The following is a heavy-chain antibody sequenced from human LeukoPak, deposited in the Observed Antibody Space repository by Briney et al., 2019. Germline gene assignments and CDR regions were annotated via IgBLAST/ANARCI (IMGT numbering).Heavy chain of an antibody. Sequence: PGGSLRLSCAASGFTFSSYGMHWVRQAPGKGLEWVAFIRYDGSNKYYADSVKGRFTISRDNSKNTLYLQMNSLRAEDTAVYYCARDRRSYDAGGYYMDVWGKGTTVTISS. V-gene: IGHV3-30*02. J-gene: IGHJ6*03. CDR3: ARDRRSYDAGGYYMDV. CDR2: IRYDGSNK. CDR1: GFTFSSYG. D-gene: IGHD1-26*01.